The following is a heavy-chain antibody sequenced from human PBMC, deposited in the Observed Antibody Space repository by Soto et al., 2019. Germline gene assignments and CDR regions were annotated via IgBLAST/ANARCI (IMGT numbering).Heavy chain of an antibody. J-gene: IGHJ4*02. CDR2: INAGNGDT. CDR3: ARGSIGWPYYFDY. D-gene: IGHD6-19*01. V-gene: IGHV1-3*01. Sequence: EASVKVSCKASGYIFTSYAMHWVRQAPGQRLEWMGWINAGNGDTKYSQKFRGRVTITRDTSASTAYMELSSLVSEDTVVYYCARGSIGWPYYFDYWGQGTLVTVSS. CDR1: GYIFTSYA.